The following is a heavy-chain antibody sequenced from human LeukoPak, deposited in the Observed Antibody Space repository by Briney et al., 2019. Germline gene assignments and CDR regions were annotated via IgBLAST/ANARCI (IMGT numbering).Heavy chain of an antibody. D-gene: IGHD3-22*01. CDR1: GGSISSGSYY. CDR3: AREPTYYYDSSDHQPDY. Sequence: SETLSLTCTVSGGSISSGSYYWSWIRQPAGKGLEWIGRIYTSGSTNYNPSLKSRVTISVETSKNQFSLKLSSVTAADTAVYFCAREPTYYYDSSDHQPDYWGQGTLVTVSS. CDR2: IYTSGST. V-gene: IGHV4-61*02. J-gene: IGHJ4*02.